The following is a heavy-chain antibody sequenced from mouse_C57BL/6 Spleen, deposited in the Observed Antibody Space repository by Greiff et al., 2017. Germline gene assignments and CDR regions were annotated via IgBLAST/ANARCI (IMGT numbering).Heavy chain of an antibody. CDR3: ARSLSTYDPIDY. CDR1: GYSFTDYN. V-gene: IGHV1-39*01. CDR2: INPNYGTT. D-gene: IGHD5-1*01. J-gene: IGHJ4*01. Sequence: EVQLVQSGPELVKPGASVKISCKASGYSFTDYNMNWVKQSNGKSLEWIGVINPNYGTTSYNQKFKGKATLTVDQSSRTAYMQHNSLKSDDAAVDYCARSLSTYDPIDYWGQGTSVTVSS.